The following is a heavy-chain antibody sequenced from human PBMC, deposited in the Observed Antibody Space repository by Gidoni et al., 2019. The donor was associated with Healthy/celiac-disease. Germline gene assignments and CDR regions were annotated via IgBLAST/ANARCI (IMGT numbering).Heavy chain of an antibody. D-gene: IGHD3-16*02. CDR2: ISGSGGSK. CDR1: GFTFSSYA. V-gene: IGHV3-23*01. J-gene: IGHJ4*02. Sequence: EVQLLESGGGLVQPGGSLRLSCAASGFTFSSYAMSWVRQAPGKGLVWVSAISGSGGSKYYADSVKGRFTISRDNSKNTLYLKMNSLRAEDTAVYYCAKDLYVWGSYRPSFDYWGQGTLVTVSS. CDR3: AKDLYVWGSYRPSFDY.